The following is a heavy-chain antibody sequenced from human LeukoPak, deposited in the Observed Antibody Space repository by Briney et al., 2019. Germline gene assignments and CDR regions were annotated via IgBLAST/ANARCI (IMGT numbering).Heavy chain of an antibody. Sequence: PGGSLRLSCAASGFTFSSYSMNWVRQAPGKGLEWVSSISSSSSYIYYADSVKGRFTISRDNAKNSLYLQMNSLRAEDTAVYYCARVAKTFYYYYYMDVWGKGTTVTVSS. V-gene: IGHV3-21*01. CDR3: ARVAKTFYYYYYMDV. CDR1: GFTFSSYS. J-gene: IGHJ6*03. CDR2: ISSSSSYI.